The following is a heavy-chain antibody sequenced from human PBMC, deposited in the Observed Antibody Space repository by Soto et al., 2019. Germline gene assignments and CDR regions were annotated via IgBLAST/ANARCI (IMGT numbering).Heavy chain of an antibody. CDR3: ARETRFEFTRGSYY. V-gene: IGHV4-59*01. CDR1: GGAISSVY. Sequence: LPLKCPVSGGAISSVYWSWIRQAPGKGLEWIGYIYYSGTTNYSPSLKSRVTISIGTSKNQFSLKLSSVTAADTAVYYCARETRFEFTRGSYY. CDR2: IYYSGTT. J-gene: IGHJ6*01. D-gene: IGHD2-2*01.